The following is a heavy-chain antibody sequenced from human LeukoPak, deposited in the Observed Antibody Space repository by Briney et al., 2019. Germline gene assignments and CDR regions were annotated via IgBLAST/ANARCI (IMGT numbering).Heavy chain of an antibody. CDR1: GGTFSSYA. D-gene: IGHD6-6*01. Sequence: SVKVSCKASGGTFSSYAISWVRQAPGQGLEWMGGIIPIFGTANYAQKFQGRVTITADESTSTAYMELSSLRSEDTAVYYCARGFESSSAPGRYYYYYMDVWGKGTTVTVSS. V-gene: IGHV1-69*13. CDR3: ARGFESSSAPGRYYYYYMDV. CDR2: IIPIFGTA. J-gene: IGHJ6*03.